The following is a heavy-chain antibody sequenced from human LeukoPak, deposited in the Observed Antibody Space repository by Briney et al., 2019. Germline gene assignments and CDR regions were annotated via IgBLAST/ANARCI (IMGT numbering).Heavy chain of an antibody. V-gene: IGHV4-39*07. D-gene: IGHD5-12*01. Sequence: SETLSLTCTVSGGSISSSSYYWGWIRQPPGKGLEWIGNIYYGGSTYYNPSLKSRVTISVDTPKNQFSLKLSSVTAADTAVYFCASGSSGYDPWGQGTLVTVSS. J-gene: IGHJ5*02. CDR1: GGSISSSSYY. CDR3: ASGSSGYDP. CDR2: IYYGGST.